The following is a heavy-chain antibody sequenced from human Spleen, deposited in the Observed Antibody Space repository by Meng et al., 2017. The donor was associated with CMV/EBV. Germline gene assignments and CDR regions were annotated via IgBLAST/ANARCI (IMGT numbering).Heavy chain of an antibody. V-gene: IGHV3-33*01. CDR3: ARAYSMTTVPNFDY. Sequence: GESLKISCAASGFTFSSYGMHWVRQAPGKGLEWVAVIWYDGSNKYYADSVKGRFTISRDNSKNTLYLQMNSLRAEDTAVYYCARAYSMTTVPNFDYWGQGTLVTVSS. CDR1: GFTFSSYG. J-gene: IGHJ4*02. CDR2: IWYDGSNK. D-gene: IGHD4-11*01.